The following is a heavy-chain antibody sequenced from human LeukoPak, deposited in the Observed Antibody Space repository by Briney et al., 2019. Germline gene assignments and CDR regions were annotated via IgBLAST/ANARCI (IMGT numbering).Heavy chain of an antibody. CDR3: ATWAFYHGLDV. D-gene: IGHD2/OR15-2a*01. J-gene: IGHJ6*02. CDR1: GFTIDAYA. Sequence: GGSLTLSCAASGFTIDAYAMHWVRQPPGKGLEWVSLINADGGRTYYADSVKGRFTISRGNSKNSLYLQMNSLRTEDTALYYCATWAFYHGLDVWGQGTTVTVSS. CDR2: INADGGRT. V-gene: IGHV3-43*02.